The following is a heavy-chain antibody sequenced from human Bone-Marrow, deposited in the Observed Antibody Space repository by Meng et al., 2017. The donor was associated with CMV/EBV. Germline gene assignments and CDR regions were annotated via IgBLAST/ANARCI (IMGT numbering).Heavy chain of an antibody. J-gene: IGHJ4*02. D-gene: IGHD3-22*01. CDR3: AGGRNSSGYYYWRYYFDY. V-gene: IGHV3-53*01. Sequence: GGSLRLSCAASGFTVSSNYMSWVRQAPGKGLEWVSVIYSGGSTYYADSVKGRFTISRDNSKNTLYLQMNSLRAEDTAVYYCAGGRNSSGYYYWRYYFDYWGQGTLVTVSS. CDR1: GFTVSSNY. CDR2: IYSGGST.